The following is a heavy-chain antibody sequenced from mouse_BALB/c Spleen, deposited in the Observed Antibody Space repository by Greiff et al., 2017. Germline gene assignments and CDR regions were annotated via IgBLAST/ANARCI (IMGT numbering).Heavy chain of an antibody. V-gene: IGHV1-82*01. CDR1: GYAFSSSW. J-gene: IGHJ2*01. CDR3: ARVGYGSSYFDY. Sequence: QVHVKQSGPELVKPGASVKISCKASGYAFSSSWMNWVKQRPGQGLEWIGRIYPGDGDTNYNGKFKGKATLTADKSSSTAYMQLSSLTSVDSAVYFCARVGYGSSYFDYWGQGTTLTVSS. D-gene: IGHD1-1*01. CDR2: IYPGDGDT.